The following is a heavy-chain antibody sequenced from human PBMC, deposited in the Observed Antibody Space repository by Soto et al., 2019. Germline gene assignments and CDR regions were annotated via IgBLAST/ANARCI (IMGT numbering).Heavy chain of an antibody. Sequence: EVQLVESGGGLVQPGGSLRLSCTVSGFSFSSHSMNWVRQAPGKGLEWLAYISSSSDTIYDADSVRGRFTISRDNAKNSLYLQMNSLRAEDTAVYYCASWAGGNWLGPFDYWGQGTLVPVSS. J-gene: IGHJ4*02. D-gene: IGHD1-1*01. CDR2: ISSSSDTI. V-gene: IGHV3-48*01. CDR3: ASWAGGNWLGPFDY. CDR1: GFSFSSHS.